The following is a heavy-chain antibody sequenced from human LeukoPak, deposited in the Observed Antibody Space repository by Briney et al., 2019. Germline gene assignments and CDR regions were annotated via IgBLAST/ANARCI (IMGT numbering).Heavy chain of an antibody. CDR1: GFTFDDYA. CDR3: ARDSVAGYEVYFDY. Sequence: PGRSLRLTCAASGFTFDDYAMYWVRQAPGKGLEWVSGISWKSGSIGYADSVKGRFTISRDNAKNSLYLQMNSLRAEDTAVYYCARDSVAGYEVYFDYWGQGTLVTVSS. J-gene: IGHJ4*02. CDR2: ISWKSGSI. D-gene: IGHD5-12*01. V-gene: IGHV3-9*01.